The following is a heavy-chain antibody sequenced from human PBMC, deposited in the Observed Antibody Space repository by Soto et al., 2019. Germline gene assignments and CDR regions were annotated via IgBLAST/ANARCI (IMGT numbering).Heavy chain of an antibody. D-gene: IGHD2-2*03. CDR2: TDPSDSYT. J-gene: IGHJ5*02. Sequence: PGESLKISCKGSGYSFTSYWISWVRQMPGKGLEWMGRTDPSDSYTNYSPSFQGHVTISADKSISTAYLQWSSLKASDTAMYYCSRGERVGGYCSSTSCRLAWFDPWGQGTLVTVSS. CDR1: GYSFTSYW. CDR3: SRGERVGGYCSSTSCRLAWFDP. V-gene: IGHV5-10-1*01.